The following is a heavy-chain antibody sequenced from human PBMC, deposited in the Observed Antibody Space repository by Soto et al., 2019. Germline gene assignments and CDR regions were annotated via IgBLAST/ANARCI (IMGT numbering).Heavy chain of an antibody. CDR2: ISAYNGNT. Sequence: ASVKVSCKASGYTFTSSGISWVRQAPGQGLEWMGWISAYNGNTNYAQKLQGRVTMTTDTSTSTAYMELRSLRSDDTAVYYRARSPGWELWYYFDYWGQGTLVTVSS. CDR3: ARSPGWELWYYFDY. D-gene: IGHD1-26*01. V-gene: IGHV1-18*01. CDR1: GYTFTSSG. J-gene: IGHJ4*02.